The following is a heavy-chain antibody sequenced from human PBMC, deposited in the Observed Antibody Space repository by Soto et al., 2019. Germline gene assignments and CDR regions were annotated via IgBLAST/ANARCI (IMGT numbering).Heavy chain of an antibody. CDR2: INNDGRST. Sequence: GGSLRLSCAASGFTFSSYWMHWVRQAPGKGLVWVSRINNDGRSTSYADSVKGRFTASRDNAKNTLYLQMNSLRAEDTAVYYCAKGAVRWQWLAPCDYWGEGTLVTVSS. V-gene: IGHV3-74*01. J-gene: IGHJ4*02. D-gene: IGHD6-19*01. CDR3: AKGAVRWQWLAPCDY. CDR1: GFTFSSYW.